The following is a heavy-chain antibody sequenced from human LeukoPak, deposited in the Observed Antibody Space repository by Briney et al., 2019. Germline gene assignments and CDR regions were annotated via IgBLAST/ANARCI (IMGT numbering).Heavy chain of an antibody. CDR3: ARALTLGDDAFDI. CDR2: IYYSGST. V-gene: IGHV4-30-4*08. Sequence: SETLSLTWTVSGGSISSGDYYWSWIRQPPGKGLEWIGYIYYSGSTYYNPSLKSRVTISVDTSKNQFSLKLSSVTAADTAVYYCARALTLGDDAFDIWGQGTMVTVSS. CDR1: GGSISSGDYY. J-gene: IGHJ3*02. D-gene: IGHD3-10*01.